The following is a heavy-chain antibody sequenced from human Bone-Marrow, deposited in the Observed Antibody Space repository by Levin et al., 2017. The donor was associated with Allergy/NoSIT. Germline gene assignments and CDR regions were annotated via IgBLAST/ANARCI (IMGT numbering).Heavy chain of an antibody. D-gene: IGHD2-2*01. CDR2: ISSSGSTI. CDR3: ARVGVPLDY. V-gene: IGHV3-48*03. J-gene: IGHJ4*02. Sequence: HAGGSLRLSCAASGFTFSSYEMNWVRQAPGKGLEWVSYISSSGSTIYYADSVKGRFTISRDNAKNSLYLQMNSLRAEDTAVYYCARVGVPLDYWGQGTLVTVSS. CDR1: GFTFSSYE.